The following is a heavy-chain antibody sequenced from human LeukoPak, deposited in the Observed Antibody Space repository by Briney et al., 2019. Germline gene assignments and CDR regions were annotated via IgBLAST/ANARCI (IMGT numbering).Heavy chain of an antibody. D-gene: IGHD4/OR15-4a*01. CDR2: ITRSSSYT. Sequence: GGSLRLSCAASGFTFSTYSMNWVRQAPGKGLEWVSSITRSSSYTYYADSVKGRFTISRDNAKNSLFLQMNSLRAEDTAIYYCARQTIIYGDYSDYWGQGTLVTVSS. J-gene: IGHJ4*02. CDR3: ARQTIIYGDYSDY. V-gene: IGHV3-21*01. CDR1: GFTFSTYS.